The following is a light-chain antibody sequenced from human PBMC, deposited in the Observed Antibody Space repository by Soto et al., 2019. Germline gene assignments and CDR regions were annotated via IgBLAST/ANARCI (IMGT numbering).Light chain of an antibody. Sequence: QSVLTQPASVSGSPGQSVTISCSGSDIGNYNLVSWYQHLPGRAPKLLIFEVTMRPSGISDRFSGSKSASTASLTISGLQAEDEGDYYCASYAGSRTYVFGGGTKGTV. CDR1: SDIGNYNL. V-gene: IGLV2-23*02. CDR3: ASYAGSRTYV. CDR2: EVT. J-gene: IGLJ1*01.